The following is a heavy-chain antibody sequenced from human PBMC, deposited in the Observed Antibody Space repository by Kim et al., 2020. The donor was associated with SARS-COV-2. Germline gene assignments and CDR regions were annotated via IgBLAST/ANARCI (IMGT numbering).Heavy chain of an antibody. CDR2: IIPIFGTA. CDR1: GGTFSSYA. J-gene: IGHJ3*02. Sequence: SVKVSCKASGGTFSSYAIIWVRQAPGQGLEWMGGIIPIFGTANYAQKFQGRVTITADKSTSTAYMELSSLRSEDTAVYYCAGGGVVVTAIRPIGAFDIWGQGTMVTVSS. V-gene: IGHV1-69*06. D-gene: IGHD2-21*02. CDR3: AGGGVVVTAIRPIGAFDI.